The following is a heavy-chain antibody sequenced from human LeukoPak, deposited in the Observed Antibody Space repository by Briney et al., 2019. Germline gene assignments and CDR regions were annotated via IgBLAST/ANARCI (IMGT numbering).Heavy chain of an antibody. D-gene: IGHD3-22*01. Sequence: GGPLRLSCAASGFTVSSNYMSWVRQAPGKGLEWVSVIYSGGSTYYADSVKGRFTISRDNSKNTLYLQMNSLRAEDTAVYYCARVTYYYDSSGYDAFDIWGQGTMVTVSS. CDR3: ARVTYYYDSSGYDAFDI. V-gene: IGHV3-66*02. CDR1: GFTVSSNY. CDR2: IYSGGST. J-gene: IGHJ3*02.